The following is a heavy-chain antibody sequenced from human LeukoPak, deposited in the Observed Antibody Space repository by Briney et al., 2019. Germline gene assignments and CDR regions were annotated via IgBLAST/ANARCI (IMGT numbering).Heavy chain of an antibody. CDR2: ISAYNGST. Sequence: ASVKVSCKASGYTFTSYGISWVRQAPGQGLEWMGWISAYNGSTNYAQKLQGRVTMTTDTSTSTAYMELRSLRSDDTAVYYCARDRAWYYGSGVDYWGQGTLVTVSS. V-gene: IGHV1-18*04. CDR3: ARDRAWYYGSGVDY. CDR1: GYTFTSYG. D-gene: IGHD3-10*01. J-gene: IGHJ4*02.